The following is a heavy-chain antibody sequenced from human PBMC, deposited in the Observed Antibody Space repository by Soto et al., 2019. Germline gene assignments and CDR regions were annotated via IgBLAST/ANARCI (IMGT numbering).Heavy chain of an antibody. J-gene: IGHJ4*02. CDR1: GGSISSGDYY. D-gene: IGHD3-16*01. V-gene: IGHV4-30-4*01. CDR2: IYYSGST. Sequence: PSETLSLTCTVSGGSISSGDYYWSWIRQPPGKGLEWIGYIYYSGSTYYNPSLKSRVTISVDTSKNQFSLNLSSVTAADTAVYYCARRPYDYDSPGPPRWGQGMLVTVSS. CDR3: ARRPYDYDSPGPPR.